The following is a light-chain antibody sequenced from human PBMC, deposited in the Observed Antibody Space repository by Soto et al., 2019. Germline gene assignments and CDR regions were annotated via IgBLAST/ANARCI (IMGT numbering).Light chain of an antibody. CDR3: QQYSSFSS. J-gene: IGKJ1*01. CDR1: QSVSNY. Sequence: DIQMTQSPSSLSASVGDRVTITCLASQSVSNYLNWYRQLPGKAPTLLIYSTSTLQSGVPSRFSGSGSGTEFTLTISSLQPDDFATYYCQQYSSFSSFGQGTKVDIK. V-gene: IGKV1-16*01. CDR2: STS.